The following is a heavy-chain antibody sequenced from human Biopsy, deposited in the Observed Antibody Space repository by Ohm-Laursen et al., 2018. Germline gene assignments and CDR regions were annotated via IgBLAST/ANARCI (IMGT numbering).Heavy chain of an antibody. CDR3: ARVGAGAPSIDYFDY. Sequence: SQTLSLTCTVSGESIGSFFWSWIRQPPGKGLEWIGYIYYSGSTNYNPSLRSRVTISVDRSKNQFSLELSSVTAADTAVYYCARVGAGAPSIDYFDYWGQGALVTVSS. D-gene: IGHD1-26*01. V-gene: IGHV4-59*01. J-gene: IGHJ4*02. CDR1: GESIGSFF. CDR2: IYYSGST.